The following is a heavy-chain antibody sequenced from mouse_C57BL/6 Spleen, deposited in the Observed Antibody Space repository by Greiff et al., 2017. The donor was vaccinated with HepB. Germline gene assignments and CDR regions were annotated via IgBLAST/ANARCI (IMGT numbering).Heavy chain of an antibody. CDR1: GFSLTSYG. D-gene: IGHD1-1*01. V-gene: IGHV2-6-1*01. J-gene: IGHJ1*03. CDR3: ARHRGYGSSYGYFDV. CDR2: IWSDGST. Sequence: VQLQQSGPGLVAPSQSLSITCTVSGFSLTSYGVHWVRQPPGKGLEWLVVIWSDGSTTYNSALKSRLSISKDNSKSQVFLKMNSLQTDDTAMYYCARHRGYGSSYGYFDVWGTGTTVTVSS.